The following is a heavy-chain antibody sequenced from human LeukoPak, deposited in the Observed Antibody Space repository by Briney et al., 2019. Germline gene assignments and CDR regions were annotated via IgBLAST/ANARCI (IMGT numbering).Heavy chain of an antibody. D-gene: IGHD3-10*01. Sequence: SETLSLTCTVSGGSISSSSYYWSWIRQPAGKGLEWIGRIYTSGSTNYNPSLKSRVTISVDTSKNQFSLKLSSVTAADTAVYYCARDSRMVRGDWFDPWGQGTLVTVSS. CDR2: IYTSGST. V-gene: IGHV4-61*02. J-gene: IGHJ5*02. CDR3: ARDSRMVRGDWFDP. CDR1: GGSISSSSYY.